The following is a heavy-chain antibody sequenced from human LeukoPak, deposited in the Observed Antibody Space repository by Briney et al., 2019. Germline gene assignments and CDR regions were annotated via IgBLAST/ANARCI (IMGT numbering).Heavy chain of an antibody. CDR1: GFTFSSYG. V-gene: IGHV3-33*01. CDR2: IWYDGSNK. J-gene: IGHJ6*02. CDR3: ARVGPARIVVVPAAMDGAYCGMDV. Sequence: PGRSLRLSCAASGFTFSSYGMHWVRQAPGKGLEWVAVIWYDGSNKYYADSVKGRFTISRDNSKNTLYLQMNSLRAEDTAVYYCARVGPARIVVVPAAMDGAYCGMDVWGQGTTVTVSS. D-gene: IGHD2-2*01.